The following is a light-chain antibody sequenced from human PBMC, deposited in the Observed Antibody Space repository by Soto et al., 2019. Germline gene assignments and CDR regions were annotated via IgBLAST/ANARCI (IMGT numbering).Light chain of an antibody. CDR2: KAS. Sequence: DIQMTQSPSTLSASVGDRVTITCRASQSISSWLAWYQQKPGEAPKFLIYKASTLESGVPSRFSGSGSGTEFTLTISSMQPDDFATFYCQQYNGYSRTFGQGTKVDIK. J-gene: IGKJ1*01. V-gene: IGKV1-5*03. CDR3: QQYNGYSRT. CDR1: QSISSW.